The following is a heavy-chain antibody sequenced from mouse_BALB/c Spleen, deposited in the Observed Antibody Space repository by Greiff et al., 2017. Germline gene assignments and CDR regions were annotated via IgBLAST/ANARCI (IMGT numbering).Heavy chain of an antibody. CDR2: IWAGGST. V-gene: IGHV2-9*02. J-gene: IGHJ2*01. CDR3: AREAPNLLLRYFDY. Sequence: VQLVESGPGLVAPSQSLSITCTVSGFSLTSYGVHWVRQPPGKGLEWLGVIWAGGSTNYNSALMSRLSISKDNSKSQVFLKMNSLQTDDTAMYYCAREAPNLLLRYFDYWGQGTTLTVSS. D-gene: IGHD1-1*01. CDR1: GFSLTSYG.